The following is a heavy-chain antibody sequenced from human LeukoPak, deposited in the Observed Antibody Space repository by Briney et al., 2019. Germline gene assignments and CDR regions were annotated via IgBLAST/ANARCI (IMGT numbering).Heavy chain of an antibody. CDR1: GFTFSSYE. Sequence: QPGGSLRLSCAASGFTFSSYEMNWVRQAPGKGLEWVSYISSSGTTMFYADSLKGRFTISRDNAKNSLYLQMNSLRAEDTAVYYCARKGQWLVRGTFDIWGQGTVVTVSS. CDR2: ISSSGTTM. J-gene: IGHJ3*02. CDR3: ARKGQWLVRGTFDI. V-gene: IGHV3-48*03. D-gene: IGHD6-19*01.